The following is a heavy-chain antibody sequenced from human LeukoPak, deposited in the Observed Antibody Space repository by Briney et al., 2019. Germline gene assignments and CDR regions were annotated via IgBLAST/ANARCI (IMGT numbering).Heavy chain of an antibody. CDR2: IYSGGST. V-gene: IGHV3-53*01. CDR3: AKDRRRDYYYGSGSYKH. J-gene: IGHJ4*02. D-gene: IGHD3-10*01. Sequence: GGSLRLSCAASGFTVSNNYMSWVRQAPGKGLEWVSVIYSGGSTYYADSVKGRFTISRDNSKNTLYLQMNSLRAEDTAVYYCAKDRRRDYYYGSGSYKHWGQGTLVTVSS. CDR1: GFTVSNNY.